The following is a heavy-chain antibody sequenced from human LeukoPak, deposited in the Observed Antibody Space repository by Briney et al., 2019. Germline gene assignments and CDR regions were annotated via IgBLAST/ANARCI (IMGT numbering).Heavy chain of an antibody. CDR3: ARDAFASSWPNYYYGMDV. Sequence: GGSLRLSCAASGFTLSTYSLYWVRQAPGKGLEWVSSISTSGSYINYADSVKGRFTISRDNAKNSLYLQMNSLRAEDTAVYYCARDAFASSWPNYYYGMDVWGQGTTVTVSS. V-gene: IGHV3-21*01. D-gene: IGHD6-13*01. CDR1: GFTLSTYS. CDR2: ISTSGSYI. J-gene: IGHJ6*02.